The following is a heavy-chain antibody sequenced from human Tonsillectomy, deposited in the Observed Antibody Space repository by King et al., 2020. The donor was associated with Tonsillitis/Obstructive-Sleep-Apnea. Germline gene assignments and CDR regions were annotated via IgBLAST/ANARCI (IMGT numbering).Heavy chain of an antibody. V-gene: IGHV4-31*03. D-gene: IGHD4-17*01. CDR3: ARGDDYENYLDY. CDR2: IYYSGTT. Sequence: QLQESGPGLVKPSHTLSLTCTVSGGSISSGGYYWSWIRQHPGQGLEWIGYIYYSGTTYYNPSLKSRVTISLDTSKNQFSLKLSSVTAADTAFYYCARGDDYENYLDYWGQGTLVTVSS. CDR1: GGSISSGGYY. J-gene: IGHJ4*02.